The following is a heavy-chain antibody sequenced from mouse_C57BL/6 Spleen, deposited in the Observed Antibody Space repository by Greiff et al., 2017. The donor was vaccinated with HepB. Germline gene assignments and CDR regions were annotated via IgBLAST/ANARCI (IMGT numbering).Heavy chain of an antibody. CDR3: TRRGYDEGYYAMDY. J-gene: IGHJ4*01. D-gene: IGHD2-2*01. V-gene: IGHV6-6*01. CDR2: IRNKANNHAT. CDR1: GFTFSDAW. Sequence: DVQLQEPGGGLVQPGGSMKLSCAASGFTFSDAWMDWVRQSPEKGLEWVAEIRNKANNHATYYAESVKGRFTISRDDSKSSVYLQMNSLRAEDTGMYYCTRRGYDEGYYAMDYWGQGTSVTVSS.